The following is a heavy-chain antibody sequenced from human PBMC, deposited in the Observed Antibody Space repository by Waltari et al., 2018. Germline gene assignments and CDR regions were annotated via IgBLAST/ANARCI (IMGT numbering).Heavy chain of an antibody. CDR1: GGSISSYY. V-gene: IGHV4-59*01. D-gene: IGHD1-26*01. CDR3: ARVRSGSYFRPEYYFDY. Sequence: QVQLQESGPGLVKPSETLSLTCTVSGGSISSYYWSWIRQPPGKGLEWIGYIYYSGSTNYNPSLTSRVTISVDTSKNQFSLKLSSVTAADTAVYYCARVRSGSYFRPEYYFDYWGQGTLVTVSS. CDR2: IYYSGST. J-gene: IGHJ4*02.